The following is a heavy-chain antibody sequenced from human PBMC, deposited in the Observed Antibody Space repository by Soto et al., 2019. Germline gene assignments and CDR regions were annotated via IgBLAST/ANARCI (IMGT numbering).Heavy chain of an antibody. CDR3: ARLPVEIHLGELSPFDY. CDR2: IYYSGST. D-gene: IGHD3-16*02. CDR1: GGSISSSSYY. Sequence: QLQLQESGPGLVKPSETLSLTCTVSGGSISSSSYYWGWIRQPPGKGLEGIGSIYYSGSTYYNPSLKSRVTLSVGTSKSLFSLKLSSVTAAGTAVYYCARLPVEIHLGELSPFDYWGQGTLVTVSS. V-gene: IGHV4-39*01. J-gene: IGHJ4*02.